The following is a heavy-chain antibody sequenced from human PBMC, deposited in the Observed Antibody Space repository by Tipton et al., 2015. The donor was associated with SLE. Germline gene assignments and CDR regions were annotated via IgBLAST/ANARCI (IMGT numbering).Heavy chain of an antibody. V-gene: IGHV4-38-2*02. CDR1: GYSISSGYY. CDR3: ATPGYCSGGSCYPALGY. Sequence: TLSLTCTVSGYSISSGYYWGWIRQPPGKGLEWIGEINHSGSTNYNPSLKRRVIISVDTSKNQFSLKLSSVTAADTAVYYCATPGYCSGGSCYPALGYWGQGTLVTVSS. CDR2: INHSGST. D-gene: IGHD2-15*01. J-gene: IGHJ4*02.